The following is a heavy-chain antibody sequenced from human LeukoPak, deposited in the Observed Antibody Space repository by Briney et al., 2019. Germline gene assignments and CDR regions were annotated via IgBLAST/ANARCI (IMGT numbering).Heavy chain of an antibody. D-gene: IGHD3-3*01. CDR2: ISGSGDNT. V-gene: IGHV3-23*01. CDR1: GFTFSSYL. Sequence: GGSLRLSCAASGFTFSSYLMSWVRQAPGKGLEWDSGISGSGDNTYYAASVQGRFTISRDNSKNTLYLQMNSLRAEDTAVYYCASKLRFLEWLPDYWGQGTLVTVSS. J-gene: IGHJ4*02. CDR3: ASKLRFLEWLPDY.